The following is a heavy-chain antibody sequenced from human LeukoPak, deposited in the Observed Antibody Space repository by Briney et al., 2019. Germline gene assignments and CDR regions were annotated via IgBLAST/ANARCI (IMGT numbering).Heavy chain of an antibody. Sequence: GGFLRLSCAASGFTVTSNWIHWVRQAPGKGLVWVSRIDDSGSGTSYADSVKGRFTISRDTAKNTVYLQMNSLRADDTAIYYCATIFDLWGQGTLVTVSS. J-gene: IGHJ4*02. CDR1: GFTVTSNW. CDR2: IDDSGSGT. V-gene: IGHV3-74*01. CDR3: ATIFDL.